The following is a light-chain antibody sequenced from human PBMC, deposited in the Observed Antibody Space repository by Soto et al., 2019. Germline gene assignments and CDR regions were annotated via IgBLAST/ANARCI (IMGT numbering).Light chain of an antibody. Sequence: EIVLTHSPGTLSLSPGERATLSCRASQSVSSSYLAWNQQKPGQAPRLLIYGASSRATGIPDRFSGSGSGTDFTLTISRLEPEDFAVYYCQQYGSSPYTFGQGTKLEMK. CDR2: GAS. V-gene: IGKV3-20*01. CDR3: QQYGSSPYT. CDR1: QSVSSSY. J-gene: IGKJ2*01.